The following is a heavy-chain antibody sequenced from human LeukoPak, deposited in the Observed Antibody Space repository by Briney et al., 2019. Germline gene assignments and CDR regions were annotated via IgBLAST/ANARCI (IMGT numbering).Heavy chain of an antibody. Sequence: GGSLRLSCAASGFTFSSYEMNWVRQAPGKGLEWVSSISGGSRHIYYADSVKGRFTISRDNAKSSLYLQMNSLRAEDTAVYYCAKVLRGEFSCLDYWGQGTLVTVSS. J-gene: IGHJ4*02. V-gene: IGHV3-21*01. D-gene: IGHD3-16*02. CDR3: AKVLRGEFSCLDY. CDR2: ISGGSRHI. CDR1: GFTFSSYE.